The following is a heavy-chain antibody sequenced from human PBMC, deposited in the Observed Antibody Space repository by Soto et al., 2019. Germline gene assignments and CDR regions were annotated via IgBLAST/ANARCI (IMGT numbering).Heavy chain of an antibody. D-gene: IGHD3-22*01. CDR1: GGSISSGGYY. CDR2: IYYSGST. Sequence: QVQLQESGPGLVKPSQTLSLTCTVSGGSISSGGYYWSWIRQHPGKGLEWLGYIYYSGSTYYNPSLKSRVTISVDTSKNQFSLKLSSVTAADTAVYYCARERNYDSSGYSYYYGMDVWGQGTTVTVSS. CDR3: ARERNYDSSGYSYYYGMDV. J-gene: IGHJ6*02. V-gene: IGHV4-31*03.